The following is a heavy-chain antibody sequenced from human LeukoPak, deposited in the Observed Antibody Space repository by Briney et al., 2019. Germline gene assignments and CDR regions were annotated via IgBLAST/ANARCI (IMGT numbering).Heavy chain of an antibody. Sequence: ASVKVSCKASGYTFTGYFMHWVRQAPEQGLEWMGWINPNSGGTNYAQKFQGGVTMARDTSISTAYMELSRLRSDDTAVYYCARALPAAGPTFDYWGQGALVTVSS. CDR2: INPNSGGT. CDR3: ARALPAAGPTFDY. D-gene: IGHD6-13*01. CDR1: GYTFTGYF. V-gene: IGHV1-2*02. J-gene: IGHJ4*02.